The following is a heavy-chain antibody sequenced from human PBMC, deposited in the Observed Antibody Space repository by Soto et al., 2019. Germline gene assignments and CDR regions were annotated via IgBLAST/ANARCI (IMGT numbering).Heavy chain of an antibody. CDR1: GVTRSMNY. Sequence: GSLRLSWSALGVTRSMNYISWGPPAPGKGLEWVSVIYSGGSTYYADSVRGRFTISRDNSKNTLYLQMKSLRAEDTAVYYCARDPPATRHGMDVWGQGTTVTVSS. J-gene: IGHJ6*02. V-gene: IGHV3-53*01. CDR3: ARDPPATRHGMDV. CDR2: IYSGGST.